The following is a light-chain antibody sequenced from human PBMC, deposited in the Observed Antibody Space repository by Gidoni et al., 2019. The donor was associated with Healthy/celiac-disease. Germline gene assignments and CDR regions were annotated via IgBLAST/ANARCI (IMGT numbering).Light chain of an antibody. CDR2: DNS. J-gene: IGLJ3*02. CDR3: QVWDSSGDHRV. CDR1: NIGSKS. Sequence: SYVLTPPPSVSVAPGQPARITCGGNNIGSKSVHWYQQKPGQAPVLVVYDNSDRPSGIPERFSGSNSGNTATLTISRVEAGDEADYYCQVWDSSGDHRVFGGGTKLTVL. V-gene: IGLV3-21*02.